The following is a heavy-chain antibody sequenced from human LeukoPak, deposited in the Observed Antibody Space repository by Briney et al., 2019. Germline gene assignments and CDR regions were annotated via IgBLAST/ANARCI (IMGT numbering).Heavy chain of an antibody. CDR3: ARDRYGDGFAHFDY. Sequence: ASVKLSCKASGYTFTSYAMHWVRQAPGQGLEWIGWITPSGGTDYPQKFQGRVAITRDTSITTAYMDLSRLTSDDTAVYYCARDRYGDGFAHFDYWGQRALVTVYS. D-gene: IGHD5-24*01. V-gene: IGHV1-2*02. J-gene: IGHJ4*02. CDR1: GYTFTSYA. CDR2: ITPSGGT.